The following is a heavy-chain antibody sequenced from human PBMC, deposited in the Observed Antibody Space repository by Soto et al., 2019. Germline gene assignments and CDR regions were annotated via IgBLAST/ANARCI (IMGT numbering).Heavy chain of an antibody. V-gene: IGHV4-39*01. J-gene: IGHJ5*02. CDR1: GGSISSSSYY. CDR3: ARHAPDDSSGYYSRWFDP. D-gene: IGHD3-22*01. Sequence: QLQLQESGPGLVKPSETLSLTCTVSGGSISSSSYYWGWIRQPPGKGLEWIGSIYYSGSTYYNPSLKSRVTISVDTSKNQFSLKLSSVTAADTAVYYCARHAPDDSSGYYSRWFDPWGQGTLVTVSS. CDR2: IYYSGST.